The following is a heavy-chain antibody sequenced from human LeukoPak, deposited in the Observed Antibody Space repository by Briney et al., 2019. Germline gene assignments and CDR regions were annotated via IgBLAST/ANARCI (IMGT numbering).Heavy chain of an antibody. Sequence: SETLSLACTVSDDSITIYYWTWIRQPPGKGLEWIGYIDHTGSTNYNPSLNSRVTISRDTSKNQFSLKLSSVTAADTAVYYCARDTGGYYGLDYWGQGTLVTVSS. V-gene: IGHV4-59*12. CDR1: DDSITIYY. CDR3: ARDTGGYYGLDY. CDR2: IDHTGST. D-gene: IGHD3-10*01. J-gene: IGHJ4*02.